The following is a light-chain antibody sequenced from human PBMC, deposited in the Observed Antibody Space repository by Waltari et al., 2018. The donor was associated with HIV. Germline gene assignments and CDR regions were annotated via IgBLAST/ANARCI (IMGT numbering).Light chain of an antibody. CDR2: LGS. CDR1: KSLLNSNGFNY. V-gene: IGKV2-28*01. CDR3: MQALQTPLIT. Sequence: DIVMTQSPLSLPVTTGEPASISCRSSKSLLNSNGFNYLDWYLQKPGQSPRLLIYLGSNRAPGVPDRFSGSGSGTDFTLKISRVEAEDVGVYYCMQALQTPLITFGQGTRLEIK. J-gene: IGKJ5*01.